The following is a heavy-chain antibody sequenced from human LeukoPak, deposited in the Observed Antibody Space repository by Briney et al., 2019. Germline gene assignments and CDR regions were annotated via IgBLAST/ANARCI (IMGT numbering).Heavy chain of an antibody. CDR3: AKANALLGDYMGYFQH. D-gene: IGHD4-17*01. CDR1: GFTSSDYA. J-gene: IGHJ1*01. Sequence: AGGSLRLSCAASGFTSSDYAMTWVRQAPGKGLEWVSAISGSGGSTYYADSVKGRFTISRDNSKDTLSLQMNSLRAEDTAVYYCAKANALLGDYMGYFQHWGQGTLVTVSS. CDR2: ISGSGGST. V-gene: IGHV3-23*01.